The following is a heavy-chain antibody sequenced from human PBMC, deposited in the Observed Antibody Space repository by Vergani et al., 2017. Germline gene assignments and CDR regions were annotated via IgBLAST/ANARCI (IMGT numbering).Heavy chain of an antibody. CDR1: GFSFNTYW. CDR2: IDSDGSST. V-gene: IGHV3-74*03. Sequence: EVRLVESGGGLVQPGGSLRLSCAASGFSFNTYWMHWVRQAPGKGLVWVSRIDSDGSSTTYADSVRGRFTISRDNSQNTVNLQMNSLRVDDTAVYYCAKDLGGCNSISCSYYMDVWGKGTTVTV. CDR3: AKDLGGCNSISCSYYMDV. D-gene: IGHD2/OR15-2a*01. J-gene: IGHJ6*03.